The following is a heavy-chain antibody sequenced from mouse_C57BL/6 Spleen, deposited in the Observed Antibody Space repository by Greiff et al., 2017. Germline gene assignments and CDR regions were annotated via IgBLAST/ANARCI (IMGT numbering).Heavy chain of an antibody. CDR2: IDPETGGT. CDR3: TRDPTTVVRYFDV. J-gene: IGHJ1*03. CDR1: GYTFTDYE. D-gene: IGHD1-1*01. Sequence: VQVVESGAELVRPGASVTLSCKASGYTFTDYEMHWVKQTPVHGLEWIGAIDPETGGTAYNQKFKGKAILTADKSSSTAYMELRSLTSEASAVYYCTRDPTTVVRYFDVWGTGTTVTVSS. V-gene: IGHV1-15*01.